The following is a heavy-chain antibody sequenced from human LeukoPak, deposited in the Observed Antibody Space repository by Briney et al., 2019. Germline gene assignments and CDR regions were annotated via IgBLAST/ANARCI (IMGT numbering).Heavy chain of an antibody. CDR2: IKQDGSEK. CDR3: AREGWAARSYYYYMDV. V-gene: IGHV3-7*01. J-gene: IGHJ6*03. D-gene: IGHD6-6*01. Sequence: PGGSLRLSCAASGFTFSSYWMSWVRQAPGKGLEWVANIKQDGSEKYYVDSVKGRFTISRDNAKNSLYLQMNSLRAEDTAVYYCAREGWAARSYYYYMDVWGEGTTVTVSS. CDR1: GFTFSSYW.